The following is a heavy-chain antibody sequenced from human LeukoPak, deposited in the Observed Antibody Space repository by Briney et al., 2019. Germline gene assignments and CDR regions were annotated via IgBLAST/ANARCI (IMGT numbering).Heavy chain of an antibody. Sequence: ASVKVSCKASGYTFSDYYMHWVRQAPGQGLEWMGIINPSGGSTSYAQKLQGRVTMTTDTSTSTAYMELRSLRSDDTAVYYCARAGIVGAINDGYWGQGTLVTVSS. CDR1: GYTFSDYY. J-gene: IGHJ4*02. CDR3: ARAGIVGAINDGY. V-gene: IGHV1-46*01. D-gene: IGHD1-26*01. CDR2: INPSGGST.